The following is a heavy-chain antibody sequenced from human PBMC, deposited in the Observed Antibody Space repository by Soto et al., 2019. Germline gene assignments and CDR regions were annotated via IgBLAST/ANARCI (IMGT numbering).Heavy chain of an antibody. CDR3: VSDRGYGHASVPYS. CDR1: GFAFSSYG. Sequence: QAQLVESGGGVVQPGRSLRLSCAASGFAFSSYGMHWVRQAPGTGLEWVAVISYDGSLQHYADSVKGRFTISRDNSKNMVLRQMSSLRAADPAVYYCVSDRGYGHASVPYSWGQGTLVSVSS. CDR2: ISYDGSLQ. V-gene: IGHV3-30*03. J-gene: IGHJ4*02. D-gene: IGHD5-18*01.